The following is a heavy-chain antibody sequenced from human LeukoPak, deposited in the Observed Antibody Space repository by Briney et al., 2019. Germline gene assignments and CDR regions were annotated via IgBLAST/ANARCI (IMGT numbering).Heavy chain of an antibody. V-gene: IGHV1-2*04. J-gene: IGHJ3*02. CDR1: GYTFTGYY. CDR2: INPNSGGT. CDR3: ARGGATRPGAFDI. D-gene: IGHD1-26*01. Sequence: ASVKVSCKASGYTFTGYYMHWVRQAPGQGLEWMGWINPNSGGTNYAQKFQGWVTMTRDTSISTAYMELSRLRSDDTAVYYCARGGATRPGAFDIWGQGTMVTVSS.